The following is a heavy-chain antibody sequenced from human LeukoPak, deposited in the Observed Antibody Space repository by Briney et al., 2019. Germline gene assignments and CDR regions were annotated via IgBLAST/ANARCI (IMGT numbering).Heavy chain of an antibody. CDR2: IIPIFGTA. V-gene: IGHV1-69*13. J-gene: IGHJ3*02. CDR3: ARGRVVPAAMRGYDAFDI. CDR1: GYTFTSYY. D-gene: IGHD2-2*01. Sequence: GASVKVSCTASGYTFTSYYMHWVRQAPGQGLEWMGGIIPIFGTANYAQKFQGRVTITADESTSTAYMELSSLRSEDTAVYYCARGRVVPAAMRGYDAFDIWGQGTMVTVSS.